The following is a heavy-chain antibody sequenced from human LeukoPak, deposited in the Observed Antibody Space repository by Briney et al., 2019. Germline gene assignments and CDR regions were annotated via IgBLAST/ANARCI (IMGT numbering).Heavy chain of an antibody. J-gene: IGHJ3*02. D-gene: IGHD2-2*01. Sequence: SETLSLTCTVSGGSISSYYWGWIRQPPGKGLEWIGSIYYSGSTYYNSSLKSRVTISVDTSKNQLPLKLRSVTAADTAVYYCARLRTTSHDAYDIWGQGTMVTVSS. CDR1: GGSISSYY. CDR3: ARLRTTSHDAYDI. V-gene: IGHV4-39*01. CDR2: IYYSGST.